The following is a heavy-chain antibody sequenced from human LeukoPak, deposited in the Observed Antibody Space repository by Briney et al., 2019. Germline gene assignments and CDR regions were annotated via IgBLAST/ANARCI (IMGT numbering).Heavy chain of an antibody. CDR2: ISYDGSNK. J-gene: IGHJ4*02. D-gene: IGHD3-9*01. V-gene: IGHV3-30*04. CDR3: ARESILTGYSSNPFDY. Sequence: PGRSLRLSCAASGFTFSSYAMHWVRQAPGKGLEWVAVISYDGSNKYYADSVKGRFTISRDNSKNTLYLQMNSLRAEDTAVYYRARESILTGYSSNPFDYWGQGTLVTVSS. CDR1: GFTFSSYA.